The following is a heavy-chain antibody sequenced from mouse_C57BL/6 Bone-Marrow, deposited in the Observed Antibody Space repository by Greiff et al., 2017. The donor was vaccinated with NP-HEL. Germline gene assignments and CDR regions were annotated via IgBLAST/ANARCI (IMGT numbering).Heavy chain of an antibody. CDR3: ARLHSNYLYAMDY. J-gene: IGHJ4*01. V-gene: IGHV2-6*03. CDR2: IWSDGST. D-gene: IGHD2-5*01. Sequence: VQLQESGPGLVAPSQSLSITCTVSGFSLTSYGVHWVRQPPGKGLEWLVVIWSDGSTTYNSALKSRLSISKDNSKSQVFLKMNSLQTDDTAMYYCARLHSNYLYAMDYWGQGTSVTVSS. CDR1: GFSLTSYG.